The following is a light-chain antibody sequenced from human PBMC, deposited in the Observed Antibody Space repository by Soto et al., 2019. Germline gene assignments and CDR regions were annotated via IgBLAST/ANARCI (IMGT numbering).Light chain of an antibody. CDR1: QSISPTF. CDR3: HQYESSWT. V-gene: IGKV3-20*01. CDR2: GAS. Sequence: EIVLTQSPGTLSLSPGERATLSCRASQSISPTFLAWYQHKPGHAPRVLIYGASRRDTGIPERFSGSGSGTDFTLIISSLEPDDFAVYYCHQYESSWTFGQGTKVEMK. J-gene: IGKJ1*01.